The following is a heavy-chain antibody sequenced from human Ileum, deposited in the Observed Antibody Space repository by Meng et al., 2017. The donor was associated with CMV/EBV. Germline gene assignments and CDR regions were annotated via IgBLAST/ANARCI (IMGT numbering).Heavy chain of an antibody. J-gene: IGHJ3*02. D-gene: IGHD4-17*01. CDR1: GYTFTGYY. CDR3: AKDRGVRYGDSPSAFHI. V-gene: IGHV1-2*02. Sequence: ASVKVSCKASGYTFTGYYIHWVRQAPGQGLERMGWIKPNSGGTHYPQRFQGRVTMTRDTSISTAYMELSGLKSDDTAVYYCAKDRGVRYGDSPSAFHIWGRGTMVTVSS. CDR2: IKPNSGGT.